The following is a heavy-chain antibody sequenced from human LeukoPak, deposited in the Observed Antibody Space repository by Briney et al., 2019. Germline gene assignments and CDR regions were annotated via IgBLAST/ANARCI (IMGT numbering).Heavy chain of an antibody. V-gene: IGHV3-30*04. CDR2: ISYDGSNK. J-gene: IGHJ4*02. CDR1: GFTFSSYA. Sequence: PGRSLRLSCAASGFTFSSYAMHWVRQAPGKGLEWEAVISYDGSNKYYADSVKGRFTISRDNSKNTLYLQMNSLKTEDTAVYYCTTGPTVIWGQGTLVTVSS. CDR3: TTGPTVI. D-gene: IGHD2-21*01.